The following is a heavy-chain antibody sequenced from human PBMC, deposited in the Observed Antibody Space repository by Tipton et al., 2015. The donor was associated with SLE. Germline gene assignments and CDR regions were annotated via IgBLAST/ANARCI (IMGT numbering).Heavy chain of an antibody. J-gene: IGHJ6*03. D-gene: IGHD6-19*01. Sequence: TLSLTCNVSGASITNYFWNWIRQPPGKGLEWIGYTHNSGSTNYNPSLKSRVTISLDTSRNQLSLKLSSVTAADTAVYYCASESPAVADYFYYYMDVWGKGTTVTVSS. CDR3: ASESPAVADYFYYYMDV. V-gene: IGHV4-59*12. CDR1: GASITNYF. CDR2: THNSGST.